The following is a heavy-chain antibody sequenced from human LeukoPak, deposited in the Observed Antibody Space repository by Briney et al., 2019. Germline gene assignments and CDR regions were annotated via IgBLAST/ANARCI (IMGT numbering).Heavy chain of an antibody. Sequence: GGSLRLSCAASGFTFDDYGMSWVRQAPGKGLEWVSGINWNGGSTGYADSVKGRFTISRDNAKNSLYLQMNSLRAEDTALYHCAGGGYSYGTENYYYGMDVWGQGTTVTVSS. J-gene: IGHJ6*02. CDR3: AGGGYSYGTENYYYGMDV. CDR2: INWNGGST. CDR1: GFTFDDYG. V-gene: IGHV3-20*01. D-gene: IGHD5-18*01.